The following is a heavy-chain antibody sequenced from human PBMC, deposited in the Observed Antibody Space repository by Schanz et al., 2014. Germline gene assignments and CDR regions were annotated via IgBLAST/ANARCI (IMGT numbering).Heavy chain of an antibody. J-gene: IGHJ4*02. CDR2: ISDSGDTA. V-gene: IGHV3-23*01. CDR3: AKSLESCPGGRCSRGYFDY. CDR1: GFTFTNYA. D-gene: IGHD2-8*02. Sequence: DVQLLESGGGLVQPGGSLRLSCAASGFTFTNYAMSWVRQAPGKGLEWVSLISDSGDTAYYADSVKGRFTISRDNFKGALYQQMSSLRAEDTAVYYCAKSLESCPGGRCSRGYFDYWGQGTLVTVSS.